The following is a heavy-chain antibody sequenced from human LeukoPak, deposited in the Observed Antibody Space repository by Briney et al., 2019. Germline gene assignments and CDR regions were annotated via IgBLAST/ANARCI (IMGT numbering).Heavy chain of an antibody. Sequence: SVEVSCKASGGTFSSYAISWVRQAPGQGLEWMGRIIPIFGTANYAQKFQGRVTITTDESTSTAYMELSSLRSEDTAVYYCAEAYCGGDCYPQGGGYYYYYMDVWGKGTTVTVSS. D-gene: IGHD2-21*02. V-gene: IGHV1-69*05. CDR2: IIPIFGTA. CDR1: GGTFSSYA. J-gene: IGHJ6*03. CDR3: AEAYCGGDCYPQGGGYYYYYMDV.